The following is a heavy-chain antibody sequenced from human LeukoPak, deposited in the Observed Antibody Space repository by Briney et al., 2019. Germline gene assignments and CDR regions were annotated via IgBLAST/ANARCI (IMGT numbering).Heavy chain of an antibody. Sequence: PGGSLRLSCAASGFTFSSYGMHWVRQAPGKGLEWVAFIRYDGSNKYYADSVKGRFTISRDNAKNSLYLQMNSLRAEDTAVYYCARDCGGDCPYAFDIWGQGTMVTVSS. D-gene: IGHD2-21*02. CDR3: ARDCGGDCPYAFDI. CDR1: GFTFSSYG. CDR2: IRYDGSNK. J-gene: IGHJ3*02. V-gene: IGHV3-30*02.